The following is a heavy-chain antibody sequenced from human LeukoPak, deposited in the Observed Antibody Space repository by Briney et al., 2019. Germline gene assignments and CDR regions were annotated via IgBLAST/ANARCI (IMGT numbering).Heavy chain of an antibody. V-gene: IGHV4-34*01. D-gene: IGHD2-15*01. CDR1: GGSFSGYY. J-gene: IGHJ4*02. Sequence: PSETLSLTCAVYGGSFSGYYWSWIRQPPGKGLEWIGEINHSGSTNYNPSLKSRVTISVDTSKNQFSLKLSSVAAADTAVYYCARGLSAIVYWGQGTLVTVSS. CDR2: INHSGST. CDR3: ARGLSAIVY.